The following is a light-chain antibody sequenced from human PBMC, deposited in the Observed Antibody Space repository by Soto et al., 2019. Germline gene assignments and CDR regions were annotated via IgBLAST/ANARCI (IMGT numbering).Light chain of an antibody. CDR3: QHYNSYSEA. CDR1: QSISNW. V-gene: IGKV1-5*01. CDR2: HAS. Sequence: DIQMTQSPSTLPASVGDRVTITCRASQSISNWLDWYQQKPGTEPKLLIYHASNLESGVPSRFSGSGSGTEFTLTISSLQPDDFATYYCQHYNSYSEAFGQGTKVDIK. J-gene: IGKJ1*01.